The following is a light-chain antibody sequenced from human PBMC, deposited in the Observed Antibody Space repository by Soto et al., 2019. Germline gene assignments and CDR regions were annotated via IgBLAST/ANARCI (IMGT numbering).Light chain of an antibody. J-gene: IGLJ3*02. CDR1: TSDVGAYNY. Sequence: QSALTQPASVSGSLGQSITISCTGTTSDVGAYNYVSWYQQHPGKDPQLVIYDVTNRPSGVSNRFSGSKSGNTASLTISGLQAGDEADYYCSSYTSSSTLVFGGGTKLTVL. V-gene: IGLV2-14*03. CDR2: DVT. CDR3: SSYTSSSTLV.